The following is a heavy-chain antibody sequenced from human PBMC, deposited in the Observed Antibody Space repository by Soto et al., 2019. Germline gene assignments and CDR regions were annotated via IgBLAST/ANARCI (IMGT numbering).Heavy chain of an antibody. D-gene: IGHD6-19*01. CDR2: VFHTGTT. V-gene: IGHV4-4*02. CDR3: ARSAGWYAVHS. CDR1: GDSVSSPYY. Sequence: QVQLQESGPGLVKPSGTLSLTCAVSGDSVSSPYYWCWVRQPPGKGLKWIGEVFHTGTTSYNPSLRSRVTISMDKSNNQLSLDLSSVTAADTAVYYCARSAGWYAVHSWGPGTLVIVSS. J-gene: IGHJ4*02.